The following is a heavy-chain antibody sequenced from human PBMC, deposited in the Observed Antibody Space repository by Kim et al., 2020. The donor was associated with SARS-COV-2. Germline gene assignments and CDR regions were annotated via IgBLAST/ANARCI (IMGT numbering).Heavy chain of an antibody. CDR3: ARDLGVTAPYDY. Sequence: YDADSVKSRFTITRDNAKNTLYLQMNSLRAEYTAVYYCARDLGVTAPYDYWGQGTLVTVSS. J-gene: IGHJ4*02. D-gene: IGHD2-21*02. V-gene: IGHV3-30*01.